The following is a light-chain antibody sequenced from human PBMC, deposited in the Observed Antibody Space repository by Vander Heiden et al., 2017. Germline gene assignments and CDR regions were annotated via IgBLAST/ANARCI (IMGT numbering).Light chain of an antibody. Sequence: QSALTQPASVSRSPGQSITLSCPGPNSDVGGYNSVAWYQQQPGKAPKLMIYDVTNRPLGISNRFSGSKSGNTASLTISGLQAEDEADYYCSSFRSGSTLVVFGGGTMLTVL. CDR1: NSDVGGYNS. V-gene: IGLV2-14*03. CDR2: DVT. J-gene: IGLJ2*01. CDR3: SSFRSGSTLVV.